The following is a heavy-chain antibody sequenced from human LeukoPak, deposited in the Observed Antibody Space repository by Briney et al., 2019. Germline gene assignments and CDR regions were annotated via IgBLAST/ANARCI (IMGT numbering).Heavy chain of an antibody. CDR2: INPSGGST. CDR1: GYIFASYY. D-gene: IGHD6-13*01. Sequence: GASVKVSCKASGYIFASYYMHWVRQAPGQGLEWMGIINPSGGSTSYAQKFQGRVTMTRDTSTSTVYMELSSLRSEDTAVYYCARGLAAAGRTIPLDYWGQGTLVTVSS. V-gene: IGHV1-46*01. CDR3: ARGLAAAGRTIPLDY. J-gene: IGHJ4*02.